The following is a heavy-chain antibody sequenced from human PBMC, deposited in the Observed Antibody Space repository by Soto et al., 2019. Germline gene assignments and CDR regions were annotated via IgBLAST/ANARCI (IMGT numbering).Heavy chain of an antibody. CDR2: INSDGSST. Sequence: EVQLVESGGGLVQPGGSLRLSCAASGFTFSNYWMHWVRQVPGKGLVWVSRINSDGSSTGYADSVMGRFTISRDNAKNTVYLQMNSLRGEDTAVYYCARDQGYCSGGSCYVAGYWGQGTLVTVSS. V-gene: IGHV3-74*01. J-gene: IGHJ4*02. CDR1: GFTFSNYW. D-gene: IGHD2-15*01. CDR3: ARDQGYCSGGSCYVAGY.